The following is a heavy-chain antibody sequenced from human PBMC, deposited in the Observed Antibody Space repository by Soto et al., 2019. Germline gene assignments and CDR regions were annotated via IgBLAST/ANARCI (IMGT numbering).Heavy chain of an antibody. Sequence: GRPMRHSCAASGFTFSNAWLNCVRKAPGKGLEWVGRIKSKTDGGTTDYAAPVKGRFTISRDDSKNTLYLQMNSLKTEDTAVNYCTTSLPNHKNRYVNYPLYYWAQGTPVTVSP. D-gene: IGHD3-10*02. J-gene: IGHJ4*02. CDR1: GFTFSNAW. CDR3: TTSLPNHKNRYVNYPLYY. V-gene: IGHV3-15*07. CDR2: IKSKTDGGTT.